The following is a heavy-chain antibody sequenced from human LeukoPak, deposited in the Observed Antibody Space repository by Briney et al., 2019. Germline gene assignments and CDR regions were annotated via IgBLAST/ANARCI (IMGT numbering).Heavy chain of an antibody. J-gene: IGHJ2*01. CDR2: IYYSGST. CDR1: GGSISIYY. Sequence: SETLSLTCTVSGGSISIYYWSWIRQPPGKGLEWIGYIYYSGSTNYNPSIKSRVTISVDTSKNQFSLKLSSVTAADTAVYYCARHPSYYYDSSGLGWYFDLWGRGTLVTVSS. V-gene: IGHV4-59*08. CDR3: ARHPSYYYDSSGLGWYFDL. D-gene: IGHD3-22*01.